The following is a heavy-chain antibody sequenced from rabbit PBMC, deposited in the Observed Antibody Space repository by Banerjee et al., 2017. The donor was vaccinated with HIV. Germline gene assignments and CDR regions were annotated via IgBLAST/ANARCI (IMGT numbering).Heavy chain of an antibody. CDR1: AFSFSNNYV. D-gene: IGHD4-1*01. J-gene: IGHJ4*01. V-gene: IGHV1S45*01. CDR2: INSSSRNA. CDR3: TRDYSGGLHFNL. Sequence: QEHLEESGGDLVKPEGSLTLTCTASAFSFSNNYVMCWVRQAPGKGLEWIACINSSSRNAVYANWATGRFTISKTSSTTVTLQLNSLTAADTATYFCTRDYSGGLHFNLWGPGTLVTVS.